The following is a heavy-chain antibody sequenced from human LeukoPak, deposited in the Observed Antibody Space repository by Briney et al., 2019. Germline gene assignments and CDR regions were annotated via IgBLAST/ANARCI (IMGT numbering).Heavy chain of an antibody. CDR1: GYPISSGYF. CDR3: ATAAARPLSLNS. Sequence: SETLSLTCSVSGYPISSGYFWGWIRQPPGKGLEWIGTIHHSGSTYYNPSLKSRVTISVDTSKNQFSLKLTSVTAADTAVYYCATAAARPLSLNSWGQGTLVTVSS. D-gene: IGHD6-13*01. V-gene: IGHV4-38-2*01. CDR2: IHHSGST. J-gene: IGHJ4*02.